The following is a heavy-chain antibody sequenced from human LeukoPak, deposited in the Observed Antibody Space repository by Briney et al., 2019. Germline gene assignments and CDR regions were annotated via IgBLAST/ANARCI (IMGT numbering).Heavy chain of an antibody. J-gene: IGHJ4*02. CDR2: INHSGST. D-gene: IGHD3-10*01. V-gene: IGHV4-34*01. Sequence: SETLSLTCAVYGGSFSGYYWSWIRQPPGKGLEWIGEINHSGSTNYNPSLKSRVTISVDTSKNQFSLKLSSVTAADTAVYYCARGLTYYHGSGSFDYWGQGTLVTVSS. CDR1: GGSFSGYY. CDR3: ARGLTYYHGSGSFDY.